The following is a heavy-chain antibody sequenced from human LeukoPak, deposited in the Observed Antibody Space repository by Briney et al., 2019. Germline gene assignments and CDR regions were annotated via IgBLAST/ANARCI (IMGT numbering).Heavy chain of an antibody. CDR1: GFNFFSYA. V-gene: IGHV3-30-3*01. CDR3: ARDSSGWSYFDY. J-gene: IGHJ4*02. D-gene: IGHD6-19*01. Sequence: GGSLRLPCAASGFNFFSYAMHWVRQAPGKGLEWVAVMSFDGGSTEYADSVKGRFTISRDNSKNTLYLQMNSLRPEDTAVYYCARDSSGWSYFDYWGQGTLVTVSS. CDR2: MSFDGGST.